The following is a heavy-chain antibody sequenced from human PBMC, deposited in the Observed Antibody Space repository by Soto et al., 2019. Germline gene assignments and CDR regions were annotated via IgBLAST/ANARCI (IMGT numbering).Heavy chain of an antibody. CDR1: GFTFSSYG. D-gene: IGHD6-6*01. J-gene: IGHJ4*02. V-gene: IGHV3-30*18. CDR3: AKNTQVYSSSYPFDY. Sequence: GGSLRLSCAASGFTFSSYGMHWVRQAPGKGLEWVAVISYDGSNKYYADSVKGRFTISRDNSKNTLYLQMNSLRAEDTAVYYCAKNTQVYSSSYPFDYWGQGTLVTVSS. CDR2: ISYDGSNK.